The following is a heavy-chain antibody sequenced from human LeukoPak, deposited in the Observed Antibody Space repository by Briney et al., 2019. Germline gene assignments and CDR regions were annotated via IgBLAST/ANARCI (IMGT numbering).Heavy chain of an antibody. Sequence: ASVKVSCKASGYTFTGYYMRWVRQAPGQGLEWMGWINPNSGGTNYAQKFQGRVTMTRDTSISTAYMELSRLGSDDTAVYYCVPSTNYYYFDYWGQGTLVTVSS. CDR3: VPSTNYYYFDY. J-gene: IGHJ4*02. V-gene: IGHV1-2*02. CDR2: INPNSGGT. CDR1: GYTFTGYY. D-gene: IGHD1-7*01.